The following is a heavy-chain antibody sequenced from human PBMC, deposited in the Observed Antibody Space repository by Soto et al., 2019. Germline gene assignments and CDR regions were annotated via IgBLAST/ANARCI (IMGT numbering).Heavy chain of an antibody. CDR2: ISWNSGSI. CDR3: AKEPFGAEAGGMDV. CDR1: EFTFDDYA. Sequence: EVQLVESGGGLVQPGRSLRLSCAASEFTFDDYAMHWVRQAPGKGLEWVSGISWNSGSIGYADSVKGRFTISRDNAKNALYLQMNSLRAEDTALYYCAKEPFGAEAGGMDVWGQGTTVTVSS. V-gene: IGHV3-9*01. D-gene: IGHD1-26*01. J-gene: IGHJ6*02.